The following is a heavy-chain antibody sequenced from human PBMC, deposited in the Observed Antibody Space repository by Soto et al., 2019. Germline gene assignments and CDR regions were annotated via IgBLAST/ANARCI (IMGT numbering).Heavy chain of an antibody. Sequence: QVQLQQWGAGLLKPSETLSLTCAVYGGSLSGHYWSWLRQPPGKGLEWIGEINPLGSTDYNPSLRSRVPISVDTSKNQFSLRLTSVTAADTAVYYCASPQYNWNNPFVYWGQGTLVTVSS. CDR1: GGSLSGHY. J-gene: IGHJ4*02. CDR2: INPLGST. CDR3: ASPQYNWNNPFVY. V-gene: IGHV4-34*01. D-gene: IGHD1-20*01.